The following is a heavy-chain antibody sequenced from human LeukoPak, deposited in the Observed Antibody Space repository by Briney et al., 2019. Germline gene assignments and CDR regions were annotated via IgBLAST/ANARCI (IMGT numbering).Heavy chain of an antibody. CDR1: GFTFSSYS. CDR3: ALLTGMATTSNAFDI. Sequence: SGGSLRLSCAASGFTFSSYSMNWVRQAPGKGLEWVSYISSSSSTIYYADSVKGRFTISRDNAKNSLYLQMNSLGAEDTAVYYCALLTGMATTSNAFDIWGQGTMVTVSS. J-gene: IGHJ3*02. CDR2: ISSSSSTI. V-gene: IGHV3-48*01. D-gene: IGHD5-24*01.